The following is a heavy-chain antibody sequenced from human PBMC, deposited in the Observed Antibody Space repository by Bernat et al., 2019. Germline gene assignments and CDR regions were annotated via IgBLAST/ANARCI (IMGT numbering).Heavy chain of an antibody. Sequence: QVQLVESGGGVVQPGRSLRLSCAASGFTFSSYGMHWVRQAPGKGLEWVAVISYDGSNKYYADSVKGRFTISRDNSKNTLYLQMNSLRDEDRAEYYCEKARVEAQTRHDAYDNWGQETIVTDYS. J-gene: IGHJ3*02. CDR1: GFTFSSYG. CDR3: EKARVEAQTRHDAYDN. CDR2: ISYDGSNK. V-gene: IGHV3-30*18. D-gene: IGHD2-15*01.